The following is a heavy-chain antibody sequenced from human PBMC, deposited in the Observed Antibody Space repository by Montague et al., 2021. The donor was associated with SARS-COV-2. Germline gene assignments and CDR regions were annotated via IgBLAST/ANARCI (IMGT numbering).Heavy chain of an antibody. V-gene: IGHV4-59*12. CDR3: ARDGYNAHQNYWYFDL. D-gene: IGHD5-24*01. J-gene: IGHJ2*01. Sequence: SETRSLTCTVSGGSISTYYWSWIRQPPGKGLEWIGYIYYSGSTNYSPSXXSRVTISVDTSKNQFSLKLSSVTAADTAVYYCARDGYNAHQNYWYFDLWGRGTLVTVSS. CDR2: IYYSGST. CDR1: GGSISTYY.